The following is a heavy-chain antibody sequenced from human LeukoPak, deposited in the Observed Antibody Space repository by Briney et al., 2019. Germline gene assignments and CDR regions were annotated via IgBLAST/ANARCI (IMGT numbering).Heavy chain of an antibody. CDR3: ARAPGYCSSTSCYPLDY. J-gene: IGHJ4*02. D-gene: IGHD2-2*01. CDR2: IWYDGSNK. CDR1: GFTFSSYG. Sequence: GGSLRLSCAASGFTFSSYGMHWVRQAPGKGLEWVAVIWYDGSNKYYADSVKGRFTISRDNSKNTLYLRMNSLRAEDTAVYYCARAPGYCSSTSCYPLDYWGQGTLVTVSS. V-gene: IGHV3-33*01.